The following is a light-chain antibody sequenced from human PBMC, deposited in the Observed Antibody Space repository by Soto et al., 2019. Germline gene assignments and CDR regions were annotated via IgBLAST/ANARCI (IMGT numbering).Light chain of an antibody. V-gene: IGKV1-6*01. CDR3: LRDYNYPRT. CDR2: AAS. CDR1: QGIRSE. Sequence: AIQMTQSPSSLSASVGDRVIITCRASQGIRSELAWYQQKPGKAPDLLIYAASTLQPGVPYRFSGSGSGTDFTLTISNLQPEDFATYYCLRDYNYPRTFGQGTKVEIK. J-gene: IGKJ1*01.